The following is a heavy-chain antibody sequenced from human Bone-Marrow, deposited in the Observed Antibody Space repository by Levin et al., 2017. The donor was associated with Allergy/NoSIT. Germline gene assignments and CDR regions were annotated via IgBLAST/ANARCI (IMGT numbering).Heavy chain of an antibody. V-gene: IGHV4-30-4*01. J-gene: IGHJ4*02. CDR2: IYYSGST. CDR1: GDSMSSGDDY. D-gene: IGHD2-15*01. CDR3: ARCSGGTCYSGVDS. Sequence: SETLSLTCTVSGDSMSSGDDYWSWIRQPPGKGLEWIGYIYYSGSTYYNPSLKSRVIMSVDTSKNHSSLKLGSATAADTAVYYCARCSGGTCYSGVDSWGQGTLVTVSS.